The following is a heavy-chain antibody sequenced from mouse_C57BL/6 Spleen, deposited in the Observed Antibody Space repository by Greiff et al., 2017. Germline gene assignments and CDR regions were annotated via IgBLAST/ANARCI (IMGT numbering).Heavy chain of an antibody. Sequence: VQLQQSGPELVKPGASVKISCKASGYSFTGYYMNWVKQSPEKSLEWIGEINPSTGGTTYNQKFKAKATLTVDKSSSTAYMQLKSLTSEDSAVYYCALYYYGRVYWGQGTTLTVSS. CDR1: GYSFTGYY. D-gene: IGHD1-1*01. CDR3: ALYYYGRVY. V-gene: IGHV1-42*01. CDR2: INPSTGGT. J-gene: IGHJ2*01.